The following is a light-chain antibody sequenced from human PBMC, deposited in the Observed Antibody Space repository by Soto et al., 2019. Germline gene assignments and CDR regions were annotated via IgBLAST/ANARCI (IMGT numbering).Light chain of an antibody. CDR2: DAS. CDR3: QQRSNRLGELT. V-gene: IGKV3-11*01. J-gene: IGKJ4*01. CDR1: QSVSSY. Sequence: IVLTQSPATLSLSPGERATLSCRASQSVSSYLAWYQQKPGQAPRLLIYDASNRATGISARLRGRGSGTDFTHTISSLEPEDFAVYYSQQRSNRLGELTVGGGTKVDIK.